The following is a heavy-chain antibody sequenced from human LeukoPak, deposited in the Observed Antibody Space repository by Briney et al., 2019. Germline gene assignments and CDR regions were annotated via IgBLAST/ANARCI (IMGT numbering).Heavy chain of an antibody. CDR2: ISAY. Sequence: ASVKVSCKASGGTFSSYAISWVRQAPGQGLEWMGWISAYAQKFQGRVTMTIDTSTGTAYMELSSLRSEDTAVYYCARAESSTSCPDHWGQGTLVTVSS. CDR3: ARAESSTSCPDH. D-gene: IGHD2-2*01. J-gene: IGHJ5*02. V-gene: IGHV1-18*01. CDR1: GGTFSSYA.